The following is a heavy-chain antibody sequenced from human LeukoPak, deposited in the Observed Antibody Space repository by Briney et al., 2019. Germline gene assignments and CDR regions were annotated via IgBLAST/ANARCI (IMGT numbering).Heavy chain of an antibody. J-gene: IGHJ4*02. CDR2: IIPILGIA. CDR3: ARDCSGGSCYNIH. CDR1: GGTFSSYT. D-gene: IGHD2-15*01. Sequence: SVKVSCKASGGTFSSYTSSWVRQAPGQGLEWMGRIIPILGIANYAQKFQGRVTITADKSTSTAYMELSSLRSEDTAVYYCARDCSGGSCYNIHWGQGTLVTGSS. V-gene: IGHV1-69*04.